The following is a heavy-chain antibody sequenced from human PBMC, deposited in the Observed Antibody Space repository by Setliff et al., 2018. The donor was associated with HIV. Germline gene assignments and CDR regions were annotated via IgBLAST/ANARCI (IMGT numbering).Heavy chain of an antibody. D-gene: IGHD6-6*01. CDR1: GDSFRNFG. V-gene: IGHV3-48*01. Sequence: SLRLSCAASGDSFRNFGLNWVRQAPGKGLEWIAYISSRSDSIYYADSVKARFTVSRDNDKNSLYLQMNSLKIEDTALYFCSINSPLSSWGQGTLVTVSS. CDR2: ISSRSDSI. CDR3: SINSPLSS. J-gene: IGHJ4*02.